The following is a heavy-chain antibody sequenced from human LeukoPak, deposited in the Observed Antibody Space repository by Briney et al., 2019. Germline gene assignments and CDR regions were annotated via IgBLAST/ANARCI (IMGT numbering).Heavy chain of an antibody. J-gene: IGHJ4*02. D-gene: IGHD4-17*01. V-gene: IGHV4-59*07. CDR3: ASTASMVTTVIDY. CDR1: GGSNNGYY. Sequence: SDTLSLTCTVSGGSNNGYYRRWIRQPPGKGLEWIAYIDYSVNTDDNPSLNSRVTIAIDTSKNQFSLKVRSVTAADSAIYYCASTASMVTTVIDYWGQGTLVTVSS. CDR2: IDYSVNT.